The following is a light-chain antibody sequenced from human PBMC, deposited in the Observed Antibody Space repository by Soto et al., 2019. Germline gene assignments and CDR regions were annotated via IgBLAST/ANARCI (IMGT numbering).Light chain of an antibody. CDR2: GAS. CDR3: QQYGSSPLT. Sequence: EIVLTQSPGTLSLSPGERATLSCRASQSVSSSYLAWYQQKPGQAPRLLIYGASSRATGIPDRFSGSASGTDFTPTISRLEPEDFAVYYCQQYGSSPLTFGGGTKVEIK. CDR1: QSVSSSY. V-gene: IGKV3-20*01. J-gene: IGKJ4*01.